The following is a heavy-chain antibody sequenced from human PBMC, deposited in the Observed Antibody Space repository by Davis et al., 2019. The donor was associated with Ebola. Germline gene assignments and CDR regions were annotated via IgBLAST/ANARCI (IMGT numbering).Heavy chain of an antibody. J-gene: IGHJ6*04. Sequence: ASVKASCKASGYTFTGYYMHWVRQAPGQGLEWMGRINPNSGGTNYAQKFQGRVTMTRDTSISTAYMELSRLRSDDTAVYYCARGMGIMITFGALYGMDVWGKGTTVTVSS. CDR3: ARGMGIMITFGALYGMDV. CDR1: GYTFTGYY. D-gene: IGHD3-16*01. V-gene: IGHV1-2*06. CDR2: INPNSGGT.